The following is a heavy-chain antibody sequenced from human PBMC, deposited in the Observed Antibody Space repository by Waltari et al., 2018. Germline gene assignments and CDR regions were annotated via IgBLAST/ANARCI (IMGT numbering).Heavy chain of an antibody. J-gene: IGHJ4*02. CDR2: IYYSGST. D-gene: IGHD6-6*01. CDR3: ARGPRIAARPLPLDY. Sequence: QVQLQESGPGLVKPSETLSLTCTVSGGSISSHYWSWIRQPPGKGLEWIGYIYYSGSTNYNPSLKSRVTISVDTSKNQFSLKLSSVTAADTAVYYCARGPRIAARPLPLDYWGQGTLVTVSS. CDR1: GGSISSHY. V-gene: IGHV4-59*11.